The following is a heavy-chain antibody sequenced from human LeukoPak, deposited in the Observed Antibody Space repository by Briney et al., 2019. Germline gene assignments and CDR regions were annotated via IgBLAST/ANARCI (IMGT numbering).Heavy chain of an antibody. J-gene: IGHJ6*03. D-gene: IGHD2-15*01. Sequence: GESLKISCXGSGYSFTSYGISWVRQAPGQGLEWMGWISAYNGNTNYAQKLQGRVTMTTDTSTSTAYMELRSLRSDDTAVYYCARGGILYYMDVWGKGTTVTVSS. CDR2: ISAYNGNT. CDR3: ARGGILYYMDV. CDR1: GYSFTSYG. V-gene: IGHV1-18*01.